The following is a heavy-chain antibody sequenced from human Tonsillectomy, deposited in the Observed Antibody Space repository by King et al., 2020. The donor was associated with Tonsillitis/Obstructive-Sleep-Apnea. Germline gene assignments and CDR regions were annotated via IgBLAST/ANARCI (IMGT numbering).Heavy chain of an antibody. CDR2: ISSSSSTI. CDR3: ARAGYSGYDFDYYYYMDV. J-gene: IGHJ6*03. D-gene: IGHD5-12*01. V-gene: IGHV3-48*02. CDR1: GLAFSSYS. Sequence: VQLVESGGDLVQAGGSLRLSCAASGLAFSSYSMNWVRQAPGKGLDWLSYISSSSSTIYYADSLKGRFTISRDNAKSSLYLQMKSLRDEDTAVYYCARAGYSGYDFDYYYYMDVWGKGTTVTVSS.